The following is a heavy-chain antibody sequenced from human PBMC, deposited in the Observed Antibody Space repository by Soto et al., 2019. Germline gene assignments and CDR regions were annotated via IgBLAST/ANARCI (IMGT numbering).Heavy chain of an antibody. CDR1: GYTFTSYA. V-gene: IGHV1-3*01. Sequence: GASVKVSCKASGYTFTSYAMHWVRQAPGQRLEWMGWINAGNGNTKYSQKFQGRVTITRDTSASTAYMELSSLRSEDTAVYYCARGLAHIAAATDDAFDIWGQGTMVTVSS. J-gene: IGHJ3*02. CDR3: ARGLAHIAAATDDAFDI. CDR2: INAGNGNT. D-gene: IGHD6-13*01.